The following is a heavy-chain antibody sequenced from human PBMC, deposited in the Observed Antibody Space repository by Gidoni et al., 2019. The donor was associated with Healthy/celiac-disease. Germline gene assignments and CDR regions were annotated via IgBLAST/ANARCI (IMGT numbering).Heavy chain of an antibody. Sequence: QVTLTESGPVLVKPTETLTLTCTVSGFSLSNARMGVSWIRQPPGKALEWLAHIFSNDEKSYSTSLKSRLTISKDTSKSQVVLTMTNMDPVDTATYYCARITVPNYYYYYYYMDVWGKGTTVTVSS. V-gene: IGHV2-26*01. CDR1: GFSLSNARMG. CDR3: ARITVPNYYYYYYYMDV. CDR2: IFSNDEK. J-gene: IGHJ6*03. D-gene: IGHD4-4*01.